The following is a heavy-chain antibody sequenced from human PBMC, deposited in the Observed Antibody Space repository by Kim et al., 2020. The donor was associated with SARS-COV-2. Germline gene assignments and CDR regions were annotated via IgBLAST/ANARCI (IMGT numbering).Heavy chain of an antibody. CDR3: ARHVEIQLWHLGRDDAFDI. Sequence: SETLSLTCTVSGGSISSSSYYWGWIRQPPGKGLEWIGSIYYSGSTYYNPSLKSRVTISVDTSKNQFSLKLSSVTAADTAVYYCARHVEIQLWHLGRDDAFDIWGQGTMVTVSS. D-gene: IGHD5-18*01. CDR1: GGSISSSSYY. V-gene: IGHV4-39*01. CDR2: IYYSGST. J-gene: IGHJ3*02.